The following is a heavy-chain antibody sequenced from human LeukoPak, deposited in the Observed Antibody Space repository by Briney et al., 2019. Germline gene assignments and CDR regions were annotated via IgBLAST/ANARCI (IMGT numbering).Heavy chain of an antibody. Sequence: GGSLRLSCAASGFTFSSYGMHWVRQAPGKGLEWLAVISYDGSNKYYADSVKGRFTISRDNSKNTLYLQMNSLRAEDTAVYYCAKGITMVRGVMGDAFDIWGQGTMVTVSS. CDR3: AKGITMVRGVMGDAFDI. CDR2: ISYDGSNK. D-gene: IGHD3-10*01. V-gene: IGHV3-30*18. J-gene: IGHJ3*02. CDR1: GFTFSSYG.